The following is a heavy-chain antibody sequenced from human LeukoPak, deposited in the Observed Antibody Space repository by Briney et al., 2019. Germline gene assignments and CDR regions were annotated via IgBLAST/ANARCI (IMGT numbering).Heavy chain of an antibody. CDR1: GGSFSSYY. CDR2: IYTSGSA. CDR3: ARNVDSSGYYVFDL. V-gene: IGHV4-4*07. J-gene: IGHJ2*01. Sequence: SETLSLTCTVSGGSFSSYYWSWIRQPAGKGLEWIGRIYTSGSAYYNPSLQSRVTMSVDTSKSQFSLELTSVTAADTAVYYCARNVDSSGYYVFDLWGRGTLVTVS. D-gene: IGHD3-22*01.